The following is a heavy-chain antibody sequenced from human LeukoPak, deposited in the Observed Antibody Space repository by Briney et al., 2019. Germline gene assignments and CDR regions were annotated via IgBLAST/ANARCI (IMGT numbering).Heavy chain of an antibody. CDR1: GGSISSGDFY. Sequence: SQTLSLTCTVSGGSISSGDFYWTWIRQPPGKGLEWIGYIYYSGNTYYNPSLKSRVTLSVDTSKNQFSLTLSSVTAADTAVYYCAATASNWFDPWGQGTLVTVSS. CDR2: IYYSGNT. D-gene: IGHD5-18*01. CDR3: AATASNWFDP. J-gene: IGHJ5*02. V-gene: IGHV4-30-4*08.